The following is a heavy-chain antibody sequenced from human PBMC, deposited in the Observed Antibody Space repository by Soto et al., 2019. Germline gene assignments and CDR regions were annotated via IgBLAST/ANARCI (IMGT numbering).Heavy chain of an antibody. CDR2: MNPNSGNT. Sequence: GPSVKVSCKASGYTFTGYYMHWVRQATGQGLEWMGWMNPNSGNTGYAQKFQGRVTMTRNTSISTAYMELSSLRSEDTAVYYCARVNYGFWSGYYTYYYYYMDVWGKGTTVTVSS. J-gene: IGHJ6*03. V-gene: IGHV1-8*02. CDR1: GYTFTGYY. D-gene: IGHD3-3*01. CDR3: ARVNYGFWSGYYTYYYYYMDV.